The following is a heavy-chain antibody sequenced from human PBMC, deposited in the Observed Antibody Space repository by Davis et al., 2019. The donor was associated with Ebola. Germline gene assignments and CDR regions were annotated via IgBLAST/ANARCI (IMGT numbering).Heavy chain of an antibody. CDR2: TSYDGGNR. V-gene: IGHV3-30*03. Sequence: HPGGSLRLSCVVSGFTFSSYGMHWVRQAPGKGLEWVAVTSYDGGNRYYADFVKGRFTISRDNSKNTLYLQMNSLRDEDTAVYYCARAEYCGGDCYPFDYWGQGTLVTVSS. CDR1: GFTFSSYG. CDR3: ARAEYCGGDCYPFDY. D-gene: IGHD2-21*02. J-gene: IGHJ4*02.